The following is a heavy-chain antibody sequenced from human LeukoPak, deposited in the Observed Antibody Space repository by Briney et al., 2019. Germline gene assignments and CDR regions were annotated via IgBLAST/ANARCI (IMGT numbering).Heavy chain of an antibody. D-gene: IGHD6-13*01. CDR3: ASGIADTSPVH. CDR2: ISYDGSNK. V-gene: IGHV3-30-3*01. Sequence: GGSLRLSCAASGFSFSGYAMHWVRQAPGKGLDWVAVISYDGSNKYYADSVKGRFTISRDNSKNTLYLQMNSLRAEDTAVYYCASGIADTSPVHWGQGTLVTVSS. CDR1: GFSFSGYA. J-gene: IGHJ1*01.